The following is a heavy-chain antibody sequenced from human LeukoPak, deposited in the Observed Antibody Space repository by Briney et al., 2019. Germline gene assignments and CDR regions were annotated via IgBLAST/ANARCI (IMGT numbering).Heavy chain of an antibody. J-gene: IGHJ6*02. CDR1: GDSISDYY. Sequence: SETLSLTCSVSGDSISDYYWAWIRQPPGKGLEWIGYSGSTKYDPSLTSRVSISVDTSKSQFSLTLRSVTAADTAIYYCARTRRHYYGSGKNLSPWPAGMDVWGQGTTVCVS. CDR2: SGST. CDR3: ARTRRHYYGSGKNLSPWPAGMDV. V-gene: IGHV4-59*01. D-gene: IGHD3-10*01.